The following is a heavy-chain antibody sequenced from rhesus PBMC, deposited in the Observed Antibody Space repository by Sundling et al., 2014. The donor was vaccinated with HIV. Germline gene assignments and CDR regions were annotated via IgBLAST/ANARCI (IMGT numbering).Heavy chain of an antibody. D-gene: IGHD3-9*01. V-gene: IGHV3-103*01. CDR1: GFTFNTCA. CDR3: AKGDEDDYGYHYTGLYFDY. J-gene: IGHJ4*01. Sequence: EVQLVETGGALVQSGGSLKLSCAASGFTFNTCAMSWVRQAPGKGLEWVSTINSGGESTYYADSVKGRFTMSRDNSDNTLSLQMNSLRAVDTAVYYCAKGDEDDYGYHYTGLYFDYWGQGVLVTVSS. CDR2: INSGGEST.